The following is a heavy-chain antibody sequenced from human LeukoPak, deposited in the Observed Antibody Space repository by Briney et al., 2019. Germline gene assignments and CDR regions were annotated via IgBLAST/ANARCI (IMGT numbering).Heavy chain of an antibody. CDR1: GFTFSSYS. CDR3: ARGGRGYTYFDY. V-gene: IGHV3-21*01. D-gene: IGHD5-18*01. J-gene: IGHJ4*02. CDR2: ISSSSSYI. Sequence: GGSLRLSCAASGFTFSSYSMNWVRQAPGKGLEWVSSISSSSSYIYYADSVKGRFTISRDNAKNSLYLQMNSLRAEDTAVYYCARGGRGYTYFDYWGQGTLVTVSS.